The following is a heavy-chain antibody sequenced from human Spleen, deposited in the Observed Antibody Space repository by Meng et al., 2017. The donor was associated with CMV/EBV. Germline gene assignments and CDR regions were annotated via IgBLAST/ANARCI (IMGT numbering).Heavy chain of an antibody. CDR3: ARRGPRGDGYNGDDY. CDR1: GGSISSYY. Sequence: VPLQESGPGPGKPSATRSLLCRVSGGSISSYYWSWIRQRAGKGLEWMGIIYPGDSDTRYSPSFQGQVTISADKSISTAYLQWSSLKASDTAMYYCARRGPRGDGYNGDDYWGQGTLVTVSS. CDR2: IYPGDSDT. D-gene: IGHD5-24*01. V-gene: IGHV5-51*01. J-gene: IGHJ4*02.